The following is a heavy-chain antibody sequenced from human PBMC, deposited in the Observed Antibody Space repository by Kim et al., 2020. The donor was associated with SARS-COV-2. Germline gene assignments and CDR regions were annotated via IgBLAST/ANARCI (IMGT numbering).Heavy chain of an antibody. V-gene: IGHV1-2*06. CDR2: INPNSGGT. CDR1: GYTFTGYY. CDR3: ARDPLGPRGRSWAPS. D-gene: IGHD1-26*01. Sequence: ASVKVSCKASGYTFTGYYMHWVRQAPGQGLEWMGRINPNSGGTNYAQKFQGRVTMTRDTSISTAYMELSRLRSDDTAVYYCARDPLGPRGRSWAPSWGQGTLVTVSS. J-gene: IGHJ5*02.